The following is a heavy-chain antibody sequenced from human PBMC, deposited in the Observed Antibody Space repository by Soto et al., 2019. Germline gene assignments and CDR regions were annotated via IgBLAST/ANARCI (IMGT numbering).Heavy chain of an antibody. Sequence: QVQLVESGGGVVQPGGSLRLSCASSGFTFSSYGMHWVRQAPGKGLEWVAVISCDGSNKYYADSVKGRFTISRDNSKNRLYIKMNIHRAENTAMDYYATGYCCADWYSCDYFDIWGQGTLVTVSS. CDR2: ISCDGSNK. CDR1: GFTFSSYG. J-gene: IGHJ3*02. D-gene: IGHD2-21*02. CDR3: ATGYCCADWYSCDYFDI. V-gene: IGHV3-30*03.